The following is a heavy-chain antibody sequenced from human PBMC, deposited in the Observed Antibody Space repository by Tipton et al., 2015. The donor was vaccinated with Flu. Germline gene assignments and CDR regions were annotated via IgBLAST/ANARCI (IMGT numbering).Heavy chain of an antibody. CDR2: IYPSGNT. CDR3: ARSGSYHHYYFDL. V-gene: IGHV4-4*07. J-gene: IGHJ2*01. Sequence: TLSLTCTVSGGSLSSYFWSWIRQPAGKGLEWIGRIYPSGNTNYNPSLQSRVTMSVDTSRNQFSLSLTSVTAADAAIYYCARSGSYHHYYFDLWGRGTLASVSS. CDR1: GGSLSSYF. D-gene: IGHD1-26*01.